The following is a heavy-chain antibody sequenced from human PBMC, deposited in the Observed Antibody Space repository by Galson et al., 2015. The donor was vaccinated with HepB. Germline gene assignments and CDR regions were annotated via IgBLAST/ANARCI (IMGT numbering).Heavy chain of an antibody. CDR1: GFSFSGYG. CDR2: MSYGGTNK. D-gene: IGHD3-10*01. CDR3: AKDRGPYYYYGMEV. V-gene: IGHV3-30*18. Sequence: SLRLSCAASGFSFSGYGMHWVRQAPGKGLEWVAVMSYGGTNKYYADSVKGRFTISGDNSKSTLYLEMNILRAEDTAIYYCAKDRGPYYYYGMEVWGQGTTVTVSS. J-gene: IGHJ6*02.